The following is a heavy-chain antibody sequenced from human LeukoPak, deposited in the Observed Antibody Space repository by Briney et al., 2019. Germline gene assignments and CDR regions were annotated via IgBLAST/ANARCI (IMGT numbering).Heavy chain of an antibody. CDR2: INHSGST. V-gene: IGHV4-34*01. D-gene: IGHD4-17*01. Sequence: SETLSLTCAVYGGSFSGYYWSWIRQPPGKGLEWIGEINHSGSTNYNPSLKSRVTISVDTSKDQFSLKLSSVTAADTAVYYCARGYYGDYLDYWGQGTLVTVSS. CDR3: ARGYYGDYLDY. CDR1: GGSFSGYY. J-gene: IGHJ4*02.